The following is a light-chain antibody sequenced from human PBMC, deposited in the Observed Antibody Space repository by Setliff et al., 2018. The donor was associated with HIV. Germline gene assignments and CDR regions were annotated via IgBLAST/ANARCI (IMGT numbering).Light chain of an antibody. J-gene: IGLJ3*02. Sequence: QSVLTQPRSVSGSPGQSVTISCAGTSSDVGLYNYVSWYQQHPGRAPKLMIFEVINRPSGVSDRFSGSKSGNTASLTISGLQAEDEADYYCSSYKTGNTLVFGGGTK. CDR3: SSYKTGNTLV. CDR1: SSDVGLYNY. CDR2: EVI. V-gene: IGLV2-11*01.